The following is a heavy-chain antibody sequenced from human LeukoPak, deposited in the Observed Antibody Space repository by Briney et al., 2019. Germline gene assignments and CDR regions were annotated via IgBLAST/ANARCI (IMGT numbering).Heavy chain of an antibody. Sequence: PSETLSLTCNVSGGSISGYHWSWIRQPAGKGLEWIGRVHSSGKTNYNPSLKSRVTMSVDTSNNQLSLMMTSVTAADTAVFYCARTPQGDNYFDYWGQGHLVTVSS. V-gene: IGHV4-4*07. CDR1: GGSISGYH. CDR2: VHSSGKT. CDR3: ARTPQGDNYFDY. D-gene: IGHD3-9*01. J-gene: IGHJ4*02.